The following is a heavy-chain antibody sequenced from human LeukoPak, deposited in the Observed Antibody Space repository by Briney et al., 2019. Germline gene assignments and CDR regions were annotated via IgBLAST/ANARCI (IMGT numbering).Heavy chain of an antibody. CDR1: GFSLTGHW. Sequence: GSLRLSCAASGFSLTGHWMYWVRQVSGEGLVWLSRIKSDGSDTAYADSVMGRFTISRDNAKNTLYLQMNSLRAEDTAVYYCARDLGYDSSGLHRFGLDVWGRGTTVTVSS. V-gene: IGHV3-74*01. D-gene: IGHD3-22*01. CDR2: IKSDGSDT. J-gene: IGHJ6*02. CDR3: ARDLGYDSSGLHRFGLDV.